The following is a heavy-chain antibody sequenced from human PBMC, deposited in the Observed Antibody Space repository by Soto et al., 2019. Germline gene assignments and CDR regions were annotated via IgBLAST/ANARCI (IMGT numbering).Heavy chain of an antibody. Sequence: SETLSLTCAVSGGSISSSNWWSWVRQPPGKGLEWIGEIFHGGSTYYNPSLKTRITMSFDTSKTQFFLSLTSVTAADTALYFCARHVFAPGGRWFGPWGPGLLVTVSS. CDR2: IFHGGST. J-gene: IGHJ5*02. CDR3: ARHVFAPGGRWFGP. V-gene: IGHV4-4*02. CDR1: GGSISSSNW. D-gene: IGHD2-15*01.